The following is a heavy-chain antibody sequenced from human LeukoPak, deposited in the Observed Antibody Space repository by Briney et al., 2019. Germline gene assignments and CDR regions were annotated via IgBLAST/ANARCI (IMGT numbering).Heavy chain of an antibody. Sequence: PGGSLTLSCAASVFTFATNSMSWVRQSPGKGLEWVSVIYAGGSTYYAESVNGRFTISRDNSRNTLFLQMNSLRAEDTALYYCASAREYCGSAECYEYFQHWGEGTLVTVAS. CDR1: VFTFATNS. J-gene: IGHJ1*01. D-gene: IGHD2-21*01. V-gene: IGHV3-53*01. CDR3: ASAREYCGSAECYEYFQH. CDR2: IYAGGST.